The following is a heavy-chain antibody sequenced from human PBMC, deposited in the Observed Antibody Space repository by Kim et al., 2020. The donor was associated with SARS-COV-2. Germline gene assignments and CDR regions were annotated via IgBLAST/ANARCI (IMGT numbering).Heavy chain of an antibody. CDR1: GFTFSSYT. CDR2: VSYDGSNK. V-gene: IGHV3-30*04. D-gene: IGHD6-19*01. CDR3: ARSIAVSQSVLDY. J-gene: IGHJ4*02. Sequence: SLRLSCAASGFTFSSYTMHWVRQAPGKGLEWVATVSYDGSNKYYADSVKGRVTISRDSSENTVSLQMNSLRVEDTAVYYCARSIAVSQSVLDYWGQGTLVTVSS.